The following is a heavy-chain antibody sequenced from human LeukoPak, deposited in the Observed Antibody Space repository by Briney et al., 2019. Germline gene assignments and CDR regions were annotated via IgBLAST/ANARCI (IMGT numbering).Heavy chain of an antibody. V-gene: IGHV1-69*05. CDR3: ARDNYDILTGYYKLYWFDP. CDR1: GGTFSSYA. CDR2: IIPIFGTA. J-gene: IGHJ5*02. Sequence: SVKVSCKASGGTFSSYAISWVRQAPGQGLEWMGGIIPIFGTANYAQKFQGRVTITTDESTSTAYMELSSLRSEDTAVYYCARDNYDILTGYYKLYWFDPWGQGTLVTVSS. D-gene: IGHD3-9*01.